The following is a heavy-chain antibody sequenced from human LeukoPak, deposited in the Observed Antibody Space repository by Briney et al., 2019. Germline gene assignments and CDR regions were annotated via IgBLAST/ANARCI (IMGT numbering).Heavy chain of an antibody. V-gene: IGHV4-39*01. Sequence: PSETLSLTRTVSGGSISSSTYYWGWIRQPPGKGLEWIGGIHYSGSTHYNPSLKSRVTISVDTPKNQFSLKLSSVTAADTAVYYCARLFDYWGQGTLVTISS. J-gene: IGHJ4*02. CDR1: GGSISSSTYY. CDR3: ARLFDY. CDR2: IHYSGST.